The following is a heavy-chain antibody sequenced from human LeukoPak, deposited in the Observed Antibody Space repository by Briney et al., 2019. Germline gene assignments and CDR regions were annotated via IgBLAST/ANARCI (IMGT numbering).Heavy chain of an antibody. CDR3: ARGLIRGGDY. CDR2: INHSGST. Sequence: SETLSLTCAVYGGSFSGYYWSWIRQPPGKGLEWIGEINHSGSTNYNPSLKSRVTISVDTSKNQFSLKLSSVTAADTAVYYCARGLIRGGDYWGQGTLATVSS. D-gene: IGHD2-8*01. V-gene: IGHV4-34*01. J-gene: IGHJ4*02. CDR1: GGSFSGYY.